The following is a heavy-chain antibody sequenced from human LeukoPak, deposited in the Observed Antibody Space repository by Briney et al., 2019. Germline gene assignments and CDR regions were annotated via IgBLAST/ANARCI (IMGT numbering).Heavy chain of an antibody. Sequence: SETLSLTCAVYGGSFSGYYWSWIRQPPGKGPEWIGEINHSGSTYYNPSLKSRVTISVDTSKNQFSLRLSSVTAADTAVYYCARGFKDGDCSGGNCYFHYFDCWGQGTLVTVSS. CDR3: ARGFKDGDCSGGNCYFHYFDC. J-gene: IGHJ4*02. V-gene: IGHV4-34*01. CDR1: GGSFSGYY. D-gene: IGHD2-15*01. CDR2: INHSGST.